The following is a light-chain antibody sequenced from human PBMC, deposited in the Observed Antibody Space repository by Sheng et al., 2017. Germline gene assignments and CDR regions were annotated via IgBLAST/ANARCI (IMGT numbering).Light chain of an antibody. J-gene: IGKJ2*01. Sequence: DIQVTQSPSSLSASVGDRVTITCQASQDINIYLNWFQQKPGKAPTLLIYDASNLQTGVPSRFSGSGSGTHFTFTISSLQPEDFATYYCQQSYSTPMYTFGQGTKLEIK. CDR3: QQSYSTPMYT. CDR2: DAS. CDR1: QDINIY. V-gene: IGKV1-39*01.